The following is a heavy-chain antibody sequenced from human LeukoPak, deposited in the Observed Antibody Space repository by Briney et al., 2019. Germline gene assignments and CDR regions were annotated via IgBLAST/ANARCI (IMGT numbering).Heavy chain of an antibody. D-gene: IGHD3-10*01. V-gene: IGHV3-64*01. J-gene: IGHJ6*02. CDR1: GFTFSDYI. CDR3: ARDLDYYGSGSSIHWHYGMDV. Sequence: PGGSLRLSCAASGFTFSDYIMHWVRQAPGKGLECVSVISGNGGNTYYANSVKGRFTISRDNSKNTLYLQMGSLRVEDMAVYYCARDLDYYGSGSSIHWHYGMDVWGQGSTVTVSS. CDR2: ISGNGGNT.